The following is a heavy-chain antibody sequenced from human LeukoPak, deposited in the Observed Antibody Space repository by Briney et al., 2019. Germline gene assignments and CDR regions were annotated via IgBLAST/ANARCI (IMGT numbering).Heavy chain of an antibody. D-gene: IGHD3-22*01. J-gene: IGHJ4*02. Sequence: ASVKVSCKASGYTFTGYYMHWVRQAPGQGLGWMGWINPNSGGTNYAQKFQGRVTMTRDTSISTAYMELSRLRSDDTAVYYCARSDPYYYDSSGYHQYYFDYWGQGTLVTVSS. CDR3: ARSDPYYYDSSGYHQYYFDY. CDR2: INPNSGGT. V-gene: IGHV1-2*02. CDR1: GYTFTGYY.